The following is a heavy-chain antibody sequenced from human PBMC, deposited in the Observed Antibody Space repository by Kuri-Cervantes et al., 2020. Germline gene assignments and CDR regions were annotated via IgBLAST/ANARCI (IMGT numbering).Heavy chain of an antibody. J-gene: IGHJ6*02. CDR2: ISYDGTNK. V-gene: IGHV3-30-3*01. Sequence: GGSLRLSCAASGFTFSRYAMHWVRQAPGKGLEGVAVISYDGTNKYYAESVKGRLTISRDNAKNSLYLQMNSLRDEETAVYYCARDPYGMDVWGQGTTVTVSS. CDR1: GFTFSRYA. CDR3: ARDPYGMDV.